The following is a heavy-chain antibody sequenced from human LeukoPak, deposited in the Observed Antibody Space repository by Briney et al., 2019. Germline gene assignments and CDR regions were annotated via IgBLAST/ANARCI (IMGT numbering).Heavy chain of an antibody. J-gene: IGHJ4*02. CDR2: MSSSSGLI. CDR1: GFTFDDYA. V-gene: IGHV3-21*01. CDR3: AREFDGSVSGAGY. D-gene: IGHD1-26*01. Sequence: PGGSLRLSCAASGFTFDDYAMSWVRQAPGKGLEWVSSMSSSSGLIYYGDSVKGRFTVSRDNAKRSLYLQMNSLRADYTAVYYCAREFDGSVSGAGYWGQGTLVTVSS.